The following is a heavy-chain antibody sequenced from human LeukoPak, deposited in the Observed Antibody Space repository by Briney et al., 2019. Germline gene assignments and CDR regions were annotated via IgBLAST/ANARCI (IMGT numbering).Heavy chain of an antibody. D-gene: IGHD5-12*01. J-gene: IGHJ4*02. Sequence: GSLRLSCAASGFTFSTYGMTWVRQAPGKGLEWISYISSSSDSIKYADSVKGRFTSSRDNAKNSLYLQMNSLRAEDTAVYYCTKSRISFSGQADHSGQGTLVTVSS. V-gene: IGHV3-48*04. CDR2: ISSSSDSI. CDR1: GFTFSTYG. CDR3: TKSRISFSGQADH.